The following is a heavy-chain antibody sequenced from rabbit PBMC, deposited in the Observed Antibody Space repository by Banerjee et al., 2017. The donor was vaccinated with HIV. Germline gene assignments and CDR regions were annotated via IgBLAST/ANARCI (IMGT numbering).Heavy chain of an antibody. V-gene: IGHV1S45*01. D-gene: IGHD4-2*01. CDR2: IYTGSGST. CDR3: ARAGYGGADYSYFNL. CDR1: GFDLSSAYD. Sequence: QEQLEESGGGLVKPEGSLTLTCKASGFDLSSAYDMCWVRQAPGKGLETIACIYTGSGSTYYASWAKGRFTISKTSSTTVTLQMTSLTVADTATYFCARAGYGGADYSYFNLWGPGTLVTVS. J-gene: IGHJ4*01.